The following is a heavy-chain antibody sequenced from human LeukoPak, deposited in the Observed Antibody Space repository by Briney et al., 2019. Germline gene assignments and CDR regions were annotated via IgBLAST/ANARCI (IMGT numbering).Heavy chain of an antibody. Sequence: ASVNVSCKASGYTFTSYYMHWVRQAPGQGLEWMGWINTNTGNPTYAQDFTGRFVFSLDTSVSTAYLQISSLKAEDTAVYYCARDVDSSGYYHFDYWGQGTLVTVSS. CDR2: INTNTGNP. J-gene: IGHJ4*02. CDR1: GYTFTSYY. V-gene: IGHV7-4-1*02. CDR3: ARDVDSSGYYHFDY. D-gene: IGHD3-22*01.